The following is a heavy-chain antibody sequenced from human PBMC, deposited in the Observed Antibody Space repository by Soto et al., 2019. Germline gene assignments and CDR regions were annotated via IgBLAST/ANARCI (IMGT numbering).Heavy chain of an antibody. CDR1: GGTFSSYA. D-gene: IGHD2-21*02. CDR2: IIPIFGTA. J-gene: IGHJ6*02. Sequence: GASVKVSCKASGGTFSSYAISWVRQAPGQGLEWMGGIIPIFGTANYAQKFQGRVTITADESMSTAYMELSSLRSEDTAVYYCANIVVVTHYYYGVDVWGRGTRVTVCS. V-gene: IGHV1-69*13. CDR3: ANIVVVTHYYYGVDV.